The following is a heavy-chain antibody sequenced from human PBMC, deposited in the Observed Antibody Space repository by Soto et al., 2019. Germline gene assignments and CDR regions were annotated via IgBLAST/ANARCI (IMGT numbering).Heavy chain of an antibody. CDR3: AKALESYPLYYYGMDV. CDR1: GFTFSSYA. V-gene: IGHV3-23*01. CDR2: ISGSGGST. D-gene: IGHD1-26*01. J-gene: IGHJ6*02. Sequence: EVQLLESGGGLVQPGGSLRLSCAASGFTFSSYAMSWVRQAPGKGLEWVSAISGSGGSTYYADSVKGRFTISRDNSKNTLYLQMNSLRAEDTAVYYCAKALESYPLYYYGMDVWGQGTTVTVSS.